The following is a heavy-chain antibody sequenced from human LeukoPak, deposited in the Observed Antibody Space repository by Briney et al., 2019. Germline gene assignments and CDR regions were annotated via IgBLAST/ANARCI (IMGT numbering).Heavy chain of an antibody. CDR2: ISGSSSYT. D-gene: IGHD2-21*01. CDR1: GFTFSSYS. CDR3: ARGTTGGYSPSH. J-gene: IGHJ4*02. Sequence: GGSLRLSCAASGFTFSSYSMNWVRQAPGKGLEWVSSISGSSSYTSYADSVRGRFTISRDNAKNSVSLQMNSLRAEDTAVYYCARGTTGGYSPSHWGQGTLVTVSS. V-gene: IGHV3-21*01.